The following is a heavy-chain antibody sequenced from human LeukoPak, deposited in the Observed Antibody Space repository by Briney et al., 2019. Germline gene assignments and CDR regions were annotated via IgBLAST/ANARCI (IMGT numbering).Heavy chain of an antibody. CDR2: INPNSGGT. J-gene: IGHJ5*02. CDR3: ARDLRLGGFLWFDP. Sequence: ASVKVSCKASGYTFSGFYIHWVRQAPGQGLEWMGWINPNSGGTNYAQKFQGRVTMTRDTSISTAYMELSRLRSDDTAVYYCARDLRLGGFLWFDPWGQGTLVTVSS. V-gene: IGHV1-2*02. D-gene: IGHD3-10*01. CDR1: GYTFSGFY.